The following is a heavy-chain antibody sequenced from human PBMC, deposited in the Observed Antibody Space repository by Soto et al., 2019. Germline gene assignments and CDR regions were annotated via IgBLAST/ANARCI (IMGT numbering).Heavy chain of an antibody. CDR1: GYSFTSYY. V-gene: IGHV5-10-1*01. Sequence: PGQSLKISCEGSGYSFTSYYITWARQMPGKGLEWMGRIDPSDSYTNYSPSFQGHVTISADKSISTAYLQWSSLKASDTAMYYCARSIGKGRGAARPTSYGMDVWGQGTTVTVSS. D-gene: IGHD6-6*01. CDR3: ARSIGKGRGAARPTSYGMDV. J-gene: IGHJ6*02. CDR2: IDPSDSYT.